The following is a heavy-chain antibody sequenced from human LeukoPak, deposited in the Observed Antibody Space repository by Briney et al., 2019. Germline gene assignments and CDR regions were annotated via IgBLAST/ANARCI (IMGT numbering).Heavy chain of an antibody. V-gene: IGHV3-33*01. CDR3: ARYYYDSSGYYSGELDY. CDR1: GFTFSSYG. D-gene: IGHD3-22*01. Sequence: GRSLRLSCAASGFTFSSYGMHWVRQAPGKGLEGVAVIWYDGSNKYYADSVKGRFTISRDNSKNTLYLQMNSLRAEDTAVYYCARYYYDSSGYYSGELDYWGQGTLVTVSS. CDR2: IWYDGSNK. J-gene: IGHJ4*02.